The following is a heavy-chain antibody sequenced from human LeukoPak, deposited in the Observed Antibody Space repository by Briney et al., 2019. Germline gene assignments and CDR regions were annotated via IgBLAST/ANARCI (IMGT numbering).Heavy chain of an antibody. J-gene: IGHJ5*02. CDR3: AKDLASSTSRRFDP. CDR1: GFTFSSYA. Sequence: GGSLRLSCGASGFTFSSYAMSWVRQAPEKGLEWVSAISGSGGSTYYADSVKGRFTISRDNSKNTLYLQMNSLRAEDTAVYYCAKDLASSTSRRFDPWGQGTLVTVSS. D-gene: IGHD2-2*01. V-gene: IGHV3-23*01. CDR2: ISGSGGST.